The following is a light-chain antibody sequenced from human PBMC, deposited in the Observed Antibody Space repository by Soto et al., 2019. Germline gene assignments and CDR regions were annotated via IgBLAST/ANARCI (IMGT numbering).Light chain of an antibody. V-gene: IGKV4-1*01. Sequence: DIVMTQSPESLAVSLGERATINCRSSQSVLSSSNNKNYLAWYQQKPGQPPKVLIYWASSRESGVPDRFSGSGYGTEFNLTISSLQAEDVAVYYCHKHYRITVNFGGGTRVEI. CDR3: HKHYRITVN. CDR2: WAS. J-gene: IGKJ4*01. CDR1: QSVLSSSNNKNY.